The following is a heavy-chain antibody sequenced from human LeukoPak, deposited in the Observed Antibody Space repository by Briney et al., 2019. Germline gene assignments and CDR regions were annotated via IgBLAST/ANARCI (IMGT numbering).Heavy chain of an antibody. D-gene: IGHD6-13*01. CDR3: ARGSPSMGSSWSVCDY. J-gene: IGHJ4*02. Sequence: ASVKVSCKASGYTFTYYYMNWVRQAPGQGLEWMGGIIPNSGGANSAQKVQGRVTMTMDTSISTAYLELSRLRSEDTAVYVCARGSPSMGSSWSVCDYWGQGTLVTVSS. CDR2: IIPNSGGA. V-gene: IGHV1-2*02. CDR1: GYTFTYYY.